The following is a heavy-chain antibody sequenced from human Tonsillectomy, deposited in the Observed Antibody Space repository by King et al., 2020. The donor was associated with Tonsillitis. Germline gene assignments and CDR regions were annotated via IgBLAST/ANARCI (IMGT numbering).Heavy chain of an antibody. V-gene: IGHV3-53*01. CDR1: GFIVRTYY. J-gene: IGHJ4*02. CDR3: ARDFWAGGSADL. Sequence: VQLVESGGGLIQPGGSLRLSCAASGFIVRTYYMSWFRQAPGKGLEWVSLIYSGGNTNYADSVKGRFAISKDHSKNTLFLQMDSLRAEDTAVYYCARDFWAGGSADLWGQGTLVTVSS. D-gene: IGHD3/OR15-3a*01. CDR2: IYSGGNT.